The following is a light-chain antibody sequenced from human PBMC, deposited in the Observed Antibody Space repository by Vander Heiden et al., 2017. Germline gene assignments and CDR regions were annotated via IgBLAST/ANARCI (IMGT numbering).Light chain of an antibody. CDR1: QSLSRNF. J-gene: IGKJ4*01. CDR2: GAS. V-gene: IGKV3-20*01. CDR3: QQYYKLPLT. Sequence: NVLTQSPGTLSLSPGQRATLSCRASQSLSRNFLAWYQQKPGQSPRLLIYGASNRAAGTPDRFSGSGSGTAFTLTISRLDPEDFAVYFCQQYYKLPLTFGGGTKVDLK.